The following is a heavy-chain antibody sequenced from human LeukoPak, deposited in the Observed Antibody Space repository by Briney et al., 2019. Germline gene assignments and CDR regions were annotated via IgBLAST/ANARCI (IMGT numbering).Heavy chain of an antibody. V-gene: IGHV3-30-3*01. Sequence: GRSLRLSCAASGFTFSSYAMHWVRQAPGKGLEWVAVISYDGSNKYYADSVKGRFTISRDNSKNTLYLQMNSLRAEDTAVYYCASGIAAAGHYYYGRDVWGQGTTVSVSS. J-gene: IGHJ6*02. D-gene: IGHD6-13*01. CDR3: ASGIAAAGHYYYGRDV. CDR2: ISYDGSNK. CDR1: GFTFSSYA.